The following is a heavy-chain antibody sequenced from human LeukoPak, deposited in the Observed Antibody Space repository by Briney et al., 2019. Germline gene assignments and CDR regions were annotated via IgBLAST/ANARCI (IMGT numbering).Heavy chain of an antibody. J-gene: IGHJ4*02. CDR1: GGTFSSYA. Sequence: SVKVSCKASGGTFSSYAISWVRQAPGQGLEWMGGIIPIFGTANYAQKFQGRVTITADKSTSTAYMELSSLRSEGTAVYYCARGIYGSGSYPPDYWGQGTLVTVSS. V-gene: IGHV1-69*06. D-gene: IGHD3-10*01. CDR2: IIPIFGTA. CDR3: ARGIYGSGSYPPDY.